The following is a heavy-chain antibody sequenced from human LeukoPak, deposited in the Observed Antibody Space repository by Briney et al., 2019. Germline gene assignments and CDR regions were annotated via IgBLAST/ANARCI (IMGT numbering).Heavy chain of an antibody. CDR3: ARSRYSSGWY. D-gene: IGHD6-19*01. J-gene: IGHJ4*02. CDR2: IYYSGST. V-gene: IGHV4-39*01. Sequence: SETLSLTCTVSGGSISSGGYYWGWIRQPPGKGLEWIGSIYYSGSTYYNPSLKSRVTISVDTSKNQFSLKLSSVTAADTAVYYCARSRYSSGWYWGQGTLVTVSS. CDR1: GGSISSGGYY.